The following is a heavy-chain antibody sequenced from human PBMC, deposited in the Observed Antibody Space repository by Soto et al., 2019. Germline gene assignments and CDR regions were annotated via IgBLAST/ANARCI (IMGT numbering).Heavy chain of an antibody. CDR2: ISAYNGNT. Sequence: RASVKVSCKASGYTFTSYGISWVRQAPGQGLEWMGWISAYNGNTNYAQKLQGRVTMTTDTSTSTAYMELRSLRSEDTAVYYCAVETRFYYDSSGSRDDWGKGTLVTVAS. J-gene: IGHJ4*02. V-gene: IGHV1-18*01. CDR1: GYTFTSYG. D-gene: IGHD3-22*01. CDR3: AVETRFYYDSSGSRDD.